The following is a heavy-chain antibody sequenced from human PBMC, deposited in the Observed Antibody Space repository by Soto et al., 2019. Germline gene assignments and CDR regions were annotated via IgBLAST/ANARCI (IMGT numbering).Heavy chain of an antibody. Sequence: SLRLSCAASGFTFGTYAMHWVRQAPGKGLEWVAVIYYDGSNRYYGDAVKGRFTISRDNSKSTLYLQMSSLRAEDTAVYYCARAFCTNGVCYYFFDYWGHGTLFTVSS. CDR1: GFTFGTYA. CDR3: ARAFCTNGVCYYFFDY. V-gene: IGHV3-33*01. J-gene: IGHJ4*01. D-gene: IGHD2-8*01. CDR2: IYYDGSNR.